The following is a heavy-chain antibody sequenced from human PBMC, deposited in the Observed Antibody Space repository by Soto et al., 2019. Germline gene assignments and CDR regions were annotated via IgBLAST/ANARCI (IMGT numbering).Heavy chain of an antibody. V-gene: IGHV3-23*01. CDR3: AKKVNSGPGSKYFDY. J-gene: IGHJ4*02. Sequence: GGSLRLSCAASGFTFSSYSMSWVRQAPGKGLEWVSGFRTGGDDGTTYYADSVKGRFTISRDNSKNTLFLQMNSLRAEDTAIYYCAKKVNSGPGSKYFDYWGQGTLVTVSS. D-gene: IGHD3-10*01. CDR2: FRTGGDDGTT. CDR1: GFTFSSYS.